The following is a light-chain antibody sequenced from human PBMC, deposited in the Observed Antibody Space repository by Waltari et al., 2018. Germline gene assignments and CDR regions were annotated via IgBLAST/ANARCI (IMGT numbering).Light chain of an antibody. V-gene: IGLV1-40*01. CDR1: DSSIASFG. CDR2: ETT. Sequence: QSVLTQAPSVSGAPGQRVTISCTGGDSSIASFGVNWYQHLPGRVPKLLIYETTKRPSGVPDRFSGSGSETDFTLTVTSLQAEDVAVYYCQQYYSTPLTFGGGTK. J-gene: IGLJ2*01. CDR3: QQYYSTPLT.